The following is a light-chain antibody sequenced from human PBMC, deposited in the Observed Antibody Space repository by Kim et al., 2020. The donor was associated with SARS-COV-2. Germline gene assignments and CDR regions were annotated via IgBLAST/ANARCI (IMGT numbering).Light chain of an antibody. Sequence: QLTQSPSFLSASEGDRVTLTCRASQAISSHLAWYQQKPGKAPKLLIYAVSTLQTGVSPRFTGDRSGQDFTLTINSLQPEDSATYSCLQVYSYPYTFGPGTKLEI. CDR2: AVS. J-gene: IGKJ2*01. CDR3: LQVYSYPYT. V-gene: IGKV1-9*01. CDR1: QAISSH.